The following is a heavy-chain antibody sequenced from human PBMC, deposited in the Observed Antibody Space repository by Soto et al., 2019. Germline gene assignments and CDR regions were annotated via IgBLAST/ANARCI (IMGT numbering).Heavy chain of an antibody. V-gene: IGHV1-3*01. J-gene: IGHJ6*02. CDR3: ARRKGMEENYYHYGLDI. CDR2: INGGTGQT. Sequence: ASVKVSSNTSGYSFTTHAMHWLRHAPGQSLEWMGWINGGTGQTKHSQRFQGRVNITRDTSASTAYMELSSLRSEDTAVYYCARRKGMEENYYHYGLDIWVQGTTVTVSS. D-gene: IGHD1-1*01. CDR1: GYSFTTHA.